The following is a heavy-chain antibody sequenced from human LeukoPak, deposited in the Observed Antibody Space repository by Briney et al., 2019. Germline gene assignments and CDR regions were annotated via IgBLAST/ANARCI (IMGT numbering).Heavy chain of an antibody. Sequence: GGSLRLSCAASGFTFSSYAMTWVRQAPGNGLEWVSIIGGSGDSPYYADSVKGRFTISRDNSKNTLFLQMNSLRAEDTALYYCAKSNVDDFWSGYDYWGQGTLVTVSS. J-gene: IGHJ4*02. CDR2: IGGSGDSP. V-gene: IGHV3-23*01. CDR3: AKSNVDDFWSGYDY. D-gene: IGHD3-3*01. CDR1: GFTFSSYA.